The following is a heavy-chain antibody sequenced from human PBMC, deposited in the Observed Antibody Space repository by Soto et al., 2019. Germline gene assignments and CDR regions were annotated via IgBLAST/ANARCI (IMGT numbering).Heavy chain of an antibody. CDR2: ISYSGST. CDR1: GGSISSYY. J-gene: IGHJ3*02. D-gene: IGHD2-21*02. Sequence: QVQLQESGPGLVKPSETLSLTCTGSGGSISSYYWNWIRQPPGRGLGWIGYISYSGSTSYNPSLKSRVTIAVDASKNQFSLNLSSVTAADTAVYYWATDGGLSCGGDCRVDGFDIWGQGTMVTVSS. V-gene: IGHV4-59*01. CDR3: ATDGGLSCGGDCRVDGFDI.